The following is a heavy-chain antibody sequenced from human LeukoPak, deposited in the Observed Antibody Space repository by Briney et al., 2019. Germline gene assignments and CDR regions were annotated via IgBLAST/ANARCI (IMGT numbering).Heavy chain of an antibody. J-gene: IGHJ3*02. Sequence: MPSETLSLTCTVSGGSISSYYWSWIRQPPGKGLEWIGYIYYSGSTNYNPSLKSRVTISVDTSKNQFSLKLSSVTAADTAVYYCARVAAAAAAGAFDIWGQGTMVTVSS. CDR3: ARVAAAAAAGAFDI. D-gene: IGHD6-13*01. CDR1: GGSISSYY. CDR2: IYYSGST. V-gene: IGHV4-59*01.